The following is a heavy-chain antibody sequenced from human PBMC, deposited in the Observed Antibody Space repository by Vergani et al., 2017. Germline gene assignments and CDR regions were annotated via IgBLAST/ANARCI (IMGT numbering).Heavy chain of an antibody. J-gene: IGHJ4*02. CDR1: GYTFSNYY. CDR2: INPSGGHT. D-gene: IGHD3-9*01. V-gene: IGHV1-46*03. CDR3: ARGDYGILTGYRY. Sequence: QVQVVQSGAEVKKSGASVKVSCKTSGYTFSNYYMHWVRQAPGQGLEWMGIINPSGGHTNYAQKFQGRVTMTRDTSTSTVYMELSSLRSGDTAIYYGARGDYGILTGYRYWGQGTLVTVSA.